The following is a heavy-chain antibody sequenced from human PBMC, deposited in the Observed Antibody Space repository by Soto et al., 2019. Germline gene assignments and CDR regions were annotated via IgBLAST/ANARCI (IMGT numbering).Heavy chain of an antibody. CDR1: GFTFSSYA. CDR3: VRRLTTTVTAMIY. V-gene: IGHV3-30-3*01. D-gene: IGHD4-17*01. J-gene: IGHJ4*02. Sequence: QVQLEESGGGVVQPGRSLRLSCKGSGFTFSSYAIQWVRQAPGKGLELVAAISDDGTNKHTADSVKGRFTISRDNSMNTVYLQVNSLRVEDTAVYYCVRRLTTTVTAMIYWGQGPPVTVSS. CDR2: ISDDGTNK.